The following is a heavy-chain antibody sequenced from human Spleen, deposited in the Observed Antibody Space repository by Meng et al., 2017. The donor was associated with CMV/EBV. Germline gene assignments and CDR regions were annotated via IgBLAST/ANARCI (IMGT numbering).Heavy chain of an antibody. V-gene: IGHV3-11*04. CDR2: IDTSGRTM. CDR1: GFSFSDFY. CDR3: ARAGANWGIDY. J-gene: IGHJ4*02. Sequence: GESLKISCAASGFSFSDFYMSWIRQAPGEGLEWISHIDTSGRTMYSADSVKGRFTFSRDNAKSSLYLQMNSLRADDTAVYYCARAGANWGIDYWGQGTLVTVSS. D-gene: IGHD7-27*01.